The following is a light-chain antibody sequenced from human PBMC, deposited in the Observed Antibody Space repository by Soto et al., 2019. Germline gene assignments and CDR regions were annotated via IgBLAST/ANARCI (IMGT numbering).Light chain of an antibody. J-gene: IGKJ1*01. CDR3: QQYGSSPRT. V-gene: IGKV3-20*01. Sequence: EIVLTQSPGTLSLSPGERATLSCKASQSSTSSYLAWYQQKPGQAPRLLISGASSRATGIPDRFTGSGSGTDFTLTISRLEPEDFAVYYCQQYGSSPRTFGQGTKVDIK. CDR2: GAS. CDR1: QSSTSSY.